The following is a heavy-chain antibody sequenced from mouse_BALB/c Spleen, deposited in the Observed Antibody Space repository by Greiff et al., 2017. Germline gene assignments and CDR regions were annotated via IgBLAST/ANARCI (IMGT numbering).Heavy chain of an antibody. Sequence: DVKLVESGGGLVQPGGSLKLSCAASGFTFSSYGMSWVRQTPDKRLELVATINSNGGSTYYPDSVKGRFTISRDNAKNTLYLQMSSLTSEDTAMYYCARDYDVDYYAMDYWGQGTSVTVSS. CDR2: INSNGGST. CDR1: GFTFSSYG. D-gene: IGHD2-12*01. J-gene: IGHJ4*01. CDR3: ARDYDVDYYAMDY. V-gene: IGHV5-6-3*01.